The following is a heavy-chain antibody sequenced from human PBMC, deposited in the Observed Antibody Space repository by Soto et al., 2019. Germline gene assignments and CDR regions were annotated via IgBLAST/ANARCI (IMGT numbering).Heavy chain of an antibody. CDR2: ISSSGYI. CDR3: ARDLGAVTTLGFQN. D-gene: IGHD4-17*01. CDR1: GFTFSNSG. J-gene: IGHJ1*01. V-gene: IGHV3-21*01. Sequence: EVQLVESGGGLVKPGGSLRLSCAASGFTFSNSGMNWVRQAPGKGLEWASYISSSGYIFYADSVKGRFTISRDNAKDALYLQMNSLRAEDTAVYYCARDLGAVTTLGFQNWGQGALVTVSS.